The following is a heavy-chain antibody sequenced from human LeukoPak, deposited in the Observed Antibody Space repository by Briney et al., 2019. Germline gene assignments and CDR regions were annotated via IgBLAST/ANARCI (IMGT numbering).Heavy chain of an antibody. CDR1: GGSISSSNW. D-gene: IGHD6-13*01. CDR3: ARAPAAGTYYFDY. J-gene: IGHJ4*02. V-gene: IGHV4-4*02. CDR2: IYHSRST. Sequence: SETLSLTCAVSGGSISSSNWWSWVRQPPGKGLEWIGEIYHSRSTNYNPSLKSRVTISVDKSKNQFSLKLSSVTAADTAVYYCARAPAAGTYYFDYWGQGTPVTVSS.